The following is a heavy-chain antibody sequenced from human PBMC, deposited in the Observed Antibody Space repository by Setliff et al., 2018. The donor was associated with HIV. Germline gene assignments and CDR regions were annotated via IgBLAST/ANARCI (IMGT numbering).Heavy chain of an antibody. D-gene: IGHD3-22*01. V-gene: IGHV4-39*07. J-gene: IGHJ4*02. CDR3: ARAKSSGYWPWYFDY. CDR1: GGSISSSSYY. Sequence: SETLSLTCIVSGGSISSSSYYWGRIRQPPGKGLEWIGSIYYSGSTYYNPSLKSRVTISVDTSKNQFSLKLSSVTAADTAVYNCARAKSSGYWPWYFDYWGQGTLVTVSS. CDR2: IYYSGST.